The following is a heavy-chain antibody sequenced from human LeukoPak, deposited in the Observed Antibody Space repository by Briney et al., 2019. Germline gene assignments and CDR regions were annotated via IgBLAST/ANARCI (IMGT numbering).Heavy chain of an antibody. CDR2: IYHSGST. Sequence: SETLSLTCTVSGYSISSGYYWGWIRQPPGKGLAWIGSIYHSGSTYYNPSLKSRVTISVDTSKNQFSLKLSSVTAADTAVYYCARVGMVRGVIGDYWGQGTLVTVSS. CDR1: GYSISSGYY. V-gene: IGHV4-38-2*02. D-gene: IGHD3-10*01. J-gene: IGHJ4*02. CDR3: ARVGMVRGVIGDY.